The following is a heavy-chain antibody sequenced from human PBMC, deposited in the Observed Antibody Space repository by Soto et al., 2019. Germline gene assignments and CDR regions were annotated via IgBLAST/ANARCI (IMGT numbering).Heavy chain of an antibody. V-gene: IGHV3-30*18. CDR3: AKDHRSYSGRLHYSGMDV. CDR1: GFTFSSYG. Sequence: QVQLVESGGGVVQPGRSLRLSCAASGFTFSSYGMHWVRQAPGKGLEWVAVISYDGSNKYYADSVKGRFTISRDKSKNTLYLQMNSLRAEDTAVYYCAKDHRSYSGRLHYSGMDVWGQGTTVTVSS. CDR2: ISYDGSNK. D-gene: IGHD1-26*01. J-gene: IGHJ6*02.